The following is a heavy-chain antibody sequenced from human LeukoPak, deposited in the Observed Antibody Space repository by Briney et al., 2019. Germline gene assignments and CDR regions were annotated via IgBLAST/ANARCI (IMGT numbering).Heavy chain of an antibody. J-gene: IGHJ3*02. Sequence: SETLSLTCTVSGGSISSYFWSWIRQPPGKGLEWIGYVYYSGSTNYNPSLKSRVTISVDTSKKQFSLKLSSATAADTAVYYCARVLDLSKRGLDAFDIWGQGTMSPSLQ. CDR3: ARVLDLSKRGLDAFDI. CDR2: VYYSGST. V-gene: IGHV4-59*01. D-gene: IGHD3-16*01. CDR1: GGSISSYF.